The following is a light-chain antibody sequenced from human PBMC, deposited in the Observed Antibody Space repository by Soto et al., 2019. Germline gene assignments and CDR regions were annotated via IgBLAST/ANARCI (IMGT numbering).Light chain of an antibody. Sequence: QSALTQPPSASGSPGQSVTISCTGTSSDIGGYNYVSWYRPHPGKAPNLMIFEVNKWPSGVPDRFSGSKFGNTASLTVTGLQTEDEADDYCTAFAGRNKLLFGGGTKLTVL. CDR2: EVN. J-gene: IGLJ3*02. V-gene: IGLV2-8*01. CDR3: TAFAGRNKLL. CDR1: SSDIGGYNY.